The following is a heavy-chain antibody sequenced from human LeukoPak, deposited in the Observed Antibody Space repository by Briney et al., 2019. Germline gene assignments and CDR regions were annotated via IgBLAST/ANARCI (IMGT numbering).Heavy chain of an antibody. CDR3: ARGSRITIFGVVHYYMDV. D-gene: IGHD3-3*01. V-gene: IGHV3-66*02. CDR1: GFTVSSNY. CDR2: IYSGGST. Sequence: PGGSLRLSCAASGFTVSSNYMSWVRQAPGKGLEWVSVIYSGGSTYYADSVKGRFTISRDNSKNTLYLQMNSLRAEDTAVYYCARGSRITIFGVVHYYMDVWGKGTTVTVSS. J-gene: IGHJ6*03.